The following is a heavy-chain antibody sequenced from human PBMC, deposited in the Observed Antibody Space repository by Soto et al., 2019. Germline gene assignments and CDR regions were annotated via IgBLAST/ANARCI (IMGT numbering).Heavy chain of an antibody. CDR1: GFTFSSYA. CDR3: ARDPTRMPTYYFDY. Sequence: QMQLVESGGGVVQPGRSLRLSCAASGFTFSSYAMHWVRQAPGKGLEWVAVISYDGSNRYYADSVKGRFTISRDNSKNTLYLQMNSLRAEDTAVYYCARDPTRMPTYYFDYWGQGTLVTVSS. V-gene: IGHV3-30-3*01. CDR2: ISYDGSNR. J-gene: IGHJ4*02. D-gene: IGHD2-2*01.